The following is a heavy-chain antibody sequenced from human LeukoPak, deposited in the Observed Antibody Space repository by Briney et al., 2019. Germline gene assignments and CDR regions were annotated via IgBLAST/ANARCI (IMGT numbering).Heavy chain of an antibody. V-gene: IGHV3-53*01. CDR3: AKDAPIGYDFWSGYYSY. CDR1: GFTVSSNY. Sequence: PGGSLRLSCAASGFTVSSNYMSWVRQAPGKGLDWVSMIYSGGSTNYADSVKGRFTISRDSSKNTLYLQMNSLRAEDTAVYYCAKDAPIGYDFWSGYYSYWGQGTLVTVSS. J-gene: IGHJ4*02. D-gene: IGHD3-3*01. CDR2: IYSGGST.